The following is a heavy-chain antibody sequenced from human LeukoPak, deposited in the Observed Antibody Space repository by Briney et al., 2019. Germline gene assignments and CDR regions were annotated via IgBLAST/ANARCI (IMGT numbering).Heavy chain of an antibody. CDR1: GGSFSGYY. CDR3: ARDNSIWFGGYYFDY. CDR2: IYTSGST. V-gene: IGHV4-4*07. J-gene: IGHJ4*02. Sequence: PSETLSLTCAVYGGSFSGYYWSWIRQPAGKGLEWIGRIYTSGSTNYNPSLKSRVTMSVDTSKNQFSLKLSSVTAADTAVYYCARDNSIWFGGYYFDYWGQGTLVTVSS. D-gene: IGHD3-10*01.